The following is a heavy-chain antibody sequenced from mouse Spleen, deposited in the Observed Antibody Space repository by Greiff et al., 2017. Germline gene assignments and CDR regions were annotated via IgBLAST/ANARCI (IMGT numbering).Heavy chain of an antibody. V-gene: IGHV5-9-1*01. CDR1: GFTFSSYA. CDR3: AREVTTARFAY. J-gene: IGHJ3*01. D-gene: IGHD2-2*01. CDR2: ISSGGSYT. Sequence: EVMLVESGGGLVKPGGSLKLSCAASGFTFSSYAMSWVRQTPEKRLEWVATISSGGSYTYYPDSVKGRFTISRDNAKNTLYLQMSSLRSEDTAMYYCAREVTTARFAYWGQGTLVTVSA.